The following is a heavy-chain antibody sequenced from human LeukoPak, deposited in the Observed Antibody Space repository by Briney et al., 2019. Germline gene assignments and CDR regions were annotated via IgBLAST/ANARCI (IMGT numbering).Heavy chain of an antibody. D-gene: IGHD2-8*01. CDR2: INPNSGGT. CDR1: GYTFTGYY. V-gene: IGHV1-2*02. Sequence: ASVKVSCKASGYTFTGYYMHGVRQAPGQGLEWMGWINPNSGGTNYAQKFQGRVTMTRDTSISTAYMELSRLRSDDTAVYYCARESGNVYYYECWGQATLVTVSS. J-gene: IGHJ4*02. CDR3: ARESGNVYYYEC.